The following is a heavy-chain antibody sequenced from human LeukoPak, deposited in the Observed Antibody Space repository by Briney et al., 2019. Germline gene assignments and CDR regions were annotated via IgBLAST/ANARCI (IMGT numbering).Heavy chain of an antibody. CDR1: NVSFTDFY. J-gene: IGHJ3*02. Sequence: LSLTCGVNNVSFTDFYWSWIRQTPGKGLEWVSYISSSGSTIYYADSVKGRFTISRDNSKNTLYLQMNSLRAEATAVYYCAKAPPPYCSGGSCFDAFDIWGQGTMVTVSS. V-gene: IGHV3-11*01. D-gene: IGHD2-15*01. CDR3: AKAPPPYCSGGSCFDAFDI. CDR2: ISSSGSTI.